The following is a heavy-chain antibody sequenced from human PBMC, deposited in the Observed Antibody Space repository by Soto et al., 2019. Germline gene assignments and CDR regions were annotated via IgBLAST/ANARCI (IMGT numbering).Heavy chain of an antibody. CDR1: GGSVSSGSYY. CDR3: ARSDGGIAAAGTDFDF. D-gene: IGHD6-13*01. J-gene: IGHJ4*02. Sequence: SETLSLTCTVSGGSVSSGSYYWSWIRQPPGKGLEWIGYIYYSGSTNYNPSLKSRVTISVDTSKNQFSLKLSSVTAADTAVYYCARSDGGIAAAGTDFDFWGQGTLVTVSS. CDR2: IYYSGST. V-gene: IGHV4-61*01.